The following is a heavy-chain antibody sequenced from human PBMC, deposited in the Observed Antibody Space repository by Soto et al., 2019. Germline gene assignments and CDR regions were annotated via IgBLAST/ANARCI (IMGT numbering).Heavy chain of an antibody. CDR2: VIPIRGMA. CDR3: ATNYGSGTTHFDY. D-gene: IGHD3-10*01. V-gene: IGHV1-69*02. J-gene: IGHJ4*02. CDR1: EGTFNSYT. Sequence: QVQLVQSGAEVKKPGSSVKVSCTASEGTFNSYTISWVRQAPGQGLEWMGRVIPIRGMANFAQKFQGRVMITADKSTSTAYMVLSSLRSDDTAVYYCATNYGSGTTHFDYWGQGTLVTVSS.